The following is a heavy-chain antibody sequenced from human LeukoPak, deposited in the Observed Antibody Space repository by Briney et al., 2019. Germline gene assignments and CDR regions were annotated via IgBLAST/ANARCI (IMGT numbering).Heavy chain of an antibody. CDR1: GGSISSGDYY. CDR3: ARSLHSSGWPSYFDY. V-gene: IGHV4-30-4*01. CDR2: IYYSGST. Sequence: SQTLSLTCTVSGGSISSGDYYWSWIRQPPGKGLEWIGYIYYSGSTYYNPSLKSRVTISVDTSKNQFSLKLGSVTAADTAVYYCARSLHSSGWPSYFDYWGQGTLVTVSS. J-gene: IGHJ4*02. D-gene: IGHD6-19*01.